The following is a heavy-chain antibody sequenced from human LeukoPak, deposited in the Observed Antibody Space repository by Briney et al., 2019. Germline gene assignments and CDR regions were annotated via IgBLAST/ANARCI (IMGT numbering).Heavy chain of an antibody. CDR2: ISGSGGST. D-gene: IGHD1-26*01. CDR3: AKLGSNYYYYYYMDV. J-gene: IGHJ6*03. CDR1: GFTFSSYA. Sequence: GGSLRLSCAASGFTFSSYAMSWVRQAPGKGLEWVSAISGSGGSTYYADSVKGRFTISRDNSKNTLYLQMNSLRAEDTAVYYCAKLGSNYYYYYYMDVWDKGTTVTVSS. V-gene: IGHV3-23*01.